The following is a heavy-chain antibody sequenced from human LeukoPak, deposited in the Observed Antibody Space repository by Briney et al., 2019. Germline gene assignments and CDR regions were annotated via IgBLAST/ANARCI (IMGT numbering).Heavy chain of an antibody. CDR2: ISYDGSNK. D-gene: IGHD6-19*01. CDR3: ARDARRGSSGWYDWFDP. CDR1: GFTFSSHA. J-gene: IGHJ5*02. Sequence: PGGSLRLSCAASGFTFSSHAMHWVRQAPGKGLEWVAVISYDGSNKYYADSVKGRFTISRDNSKNTLYLQMNSLRAEDTAVYYCARDARRGSSGWYDWFDPWGQGTLVTVSS. V-gene: IGHV3-30-3*01.